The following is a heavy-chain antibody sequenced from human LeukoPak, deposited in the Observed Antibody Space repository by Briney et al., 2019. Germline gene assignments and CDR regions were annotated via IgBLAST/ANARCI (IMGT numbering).Heavy chain of an antibody. D-gene: IGHD6-13*01. J-gene: IGHJ4*02. CDR3: VISSWDF. CDR2: ISGSGSST. CDR1: GFTFSSYA. V-gene: IGHV3-23*01. Sequence: PGGSLRLSCAAPGFTFSSYAMSWVRQAPGKGLEWVSAISGSGSSTYYADSVKGRFTISRDNVKNSLYLQMNSLRDEDTAVYYCVISSWDFWGQGALVTVSS.